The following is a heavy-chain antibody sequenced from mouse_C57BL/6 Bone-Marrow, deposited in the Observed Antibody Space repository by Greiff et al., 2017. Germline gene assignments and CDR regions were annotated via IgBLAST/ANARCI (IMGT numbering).Heavy chain of an antibody. D-gene: IGHD1-1*01. CDR1: GFSLTSYG. Sequence: QVQLKESGPGLVAPSQSLSITCTVSGFSLTSYGVHWVRQPPGKGLEWLVVIWSDGSTTSNSDLKSRLSISKDNSKSHDFLKMNSLQTDDTSMYYCARSTVVQYYARDYWGQGTSVTVSS. J-gene: IGHJ4*01. V-gene: IGHV2-6*03. CDR3: ARSTVVQYYARDY. CDR2: IWSDGST.